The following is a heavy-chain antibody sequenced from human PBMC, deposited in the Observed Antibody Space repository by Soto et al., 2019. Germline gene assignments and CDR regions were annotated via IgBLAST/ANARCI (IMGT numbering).Heavy chain of an antibody. D-gene: IGHD2-21*01. CDR1: GYTFSGYY. CDR2: INPNSGGT. J-gene: IGHJ4*02. Sequence: ASVKVSCNASGYTFSGYYMHWVRQAPGQGLEWMGWINPNSGGTNYAQKFQGWVTMTRDTSISTAYMELSRLRSDDTAVYYCARGEGGPRWGSIDYWGQGTLVTVSS. CDR3: ARGEGGPRWGSIDY. V-gene: IGHV1-2*04.